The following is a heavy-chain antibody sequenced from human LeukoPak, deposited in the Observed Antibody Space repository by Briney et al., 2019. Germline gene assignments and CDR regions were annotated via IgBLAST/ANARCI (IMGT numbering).Heavy chain of an antibody. CDR1: GYTFTSYG. Sequence: GASVKVSCKASGYTFTSYGISWVRQAPGQGLEWMGWISAYNGNTNYAQKLQGRVTMTTGTSTSTAYMELRSLRSDDTAVYYCARDGDILTGYPTYYYYYYYMDVWGKGTTVTVSS. D-gene: IGHD3-9*01. V-gene: IGHV1-18*01. CDR2: ISAYNGNT. J-gene: IGHJ6*03. CDR3: ARDGDILTGYPTYYYYYYYMDV.